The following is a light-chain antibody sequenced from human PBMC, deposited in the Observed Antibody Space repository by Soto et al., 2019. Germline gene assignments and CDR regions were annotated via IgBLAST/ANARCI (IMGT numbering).Light chain of an antibody. J-gene: IGKJ1*01. CDR3: QHYNSYSEA. V-gene: IGKV1-5*03. CDR2: KAS. Sequence: DIQMTQSPSTLSASVGDIVTITCRASQTISSWVAWYQQKPGKAPKLLIYKASTLKSGVPSRFSGSGSGTEFTLTISSLQPDDFATYYCQHYNSYSEAFGQGTKVDIK. CDR1: QTISSW.